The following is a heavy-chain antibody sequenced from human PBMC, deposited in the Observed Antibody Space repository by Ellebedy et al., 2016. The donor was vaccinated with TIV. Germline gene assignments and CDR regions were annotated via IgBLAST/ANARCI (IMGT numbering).Heavy chain of an antibody. J-gene: IGHJ5*02. CDR3: ARVGTAMVMNWFDP. CDR1: GGSISGSNW. Sequence: SETLSLTXAVSGGSISGSNWWRWVRQPPGKGLEWIGEIYHSGSTNYNPSLKSRVTISVDKSKNQFSLKLSSVTAADTAVYYCARVGTAMVMNWFDPWGQGTLVTVSS. CDR2: IYHSGST. V-gene: IGHV4-4*02. D-gene: IGHD5-18*01.